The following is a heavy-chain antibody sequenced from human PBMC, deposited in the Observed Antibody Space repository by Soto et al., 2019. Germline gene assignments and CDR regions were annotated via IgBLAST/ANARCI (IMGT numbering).Heavy chain of an antibody. J-gene: IGHJ4*02. Sequence: PGGSLRLSCAASGFTVSSNYMSWVRQAPGKGLEWVSVIYSGGSTYYADSVKGRFTISRDNSKNTLYLQMNSLRAEDTAVYYCARDSGQQWLVPGVNWGQGTLVTVSS. V-gene: IGHV3-53*01. D-gene: IGHD6-19*01. CDR3: ARDSGQQWLVPGVN. CDR2: IYSGGST. CDR1: GFTVSSNY.